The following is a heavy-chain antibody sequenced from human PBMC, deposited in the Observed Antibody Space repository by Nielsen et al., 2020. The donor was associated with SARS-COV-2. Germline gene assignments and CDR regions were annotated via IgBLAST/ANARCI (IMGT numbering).Heavy chain of an antibody. CDR3: AKLHTDTSVGDC. Sequence: GGSLRLSCAASGFSFNNYGMHWVRQAPGKGLEWVSYISYEGSKQYYADSVKGRFTIFRDFSKSTLYLQMNSLRAEDTAVYYCAKLHTDTSVGDCWGQGTLVTVSS. CDR2: ISYEGSKQ. CDR1: GFSFNNYG. D-gene: IGHD5-18*01. V-gene: IGHV3-30*18. J-gene: IGHJ4*02.